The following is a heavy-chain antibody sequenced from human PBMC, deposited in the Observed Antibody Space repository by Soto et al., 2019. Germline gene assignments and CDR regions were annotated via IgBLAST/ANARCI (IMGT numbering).Heavy chain of an antibody. CDR1: GGSISSSSCY. J-gene: IGHJ6*02. CDR2: IYYSGST. D-gene: IGHD2-21*02. Sequence: QLQLQESGPGLVKPSETLSLTCTVSGGSISSSSCYWGWIRQPPGKGLEWIGSIYYSGSTYYKPSLKSRVTISVDTSKNQFSLKLSSVTAADTAVYYCARLTVEDGDGYYYYGLDVWGQGTTVTVSS. CDR3: ARLTVEDGDGYYYYGLDV. V-gene: IGHV4-39*01.